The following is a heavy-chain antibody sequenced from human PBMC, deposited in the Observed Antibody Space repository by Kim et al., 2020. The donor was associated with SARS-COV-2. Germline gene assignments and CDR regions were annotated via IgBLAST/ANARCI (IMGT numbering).Heavy chain of an antibody. D-gene: IGHD6-13*01. Sequence: GGSLRLSCAASGFTFSNAWMSWVRQAPGKGLEWVGRIKSKTDGGTTDYAAPVKGRFTISRDDSKNTLYLQMNSLKTEDTAVYYCTTDGWVAAAGVYYYYGMDVWGQGTTVTVSS. V-gene: IGHV3-15*01. CDR3: TTDGWVAAAGVYYYYGMDV. J-gene: IGHJ6*02. CDR1: GFTFSNAW. CDR2: IKSKTDGGTT.